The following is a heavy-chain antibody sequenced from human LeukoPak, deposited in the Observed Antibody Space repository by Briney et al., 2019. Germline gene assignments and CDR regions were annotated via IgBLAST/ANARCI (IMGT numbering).Heavy chain of an antibody. CDR2: ISSSSSYI. J-gene: IGHJ3*02. CDR3: ATSRNHDILTGGDAFDI. D-gene: IGHD3-9*01. Sequence: GGSLRLSCAASGFTFSSYSMNWVRQALGKGLEWVSSISSSSSYIYYADSVKGRFTISRDNAKNSLYLQMNSLRAEDTAVYYCATSRNHDILTGGDAFDIWGQGTMVTVSS. V-gene: IGHV3-21*01. CDR1: GFTFSSYS.